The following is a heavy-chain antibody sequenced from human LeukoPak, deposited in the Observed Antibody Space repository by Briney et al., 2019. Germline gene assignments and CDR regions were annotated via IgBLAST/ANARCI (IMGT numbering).Heavy chain of an antibody. CDR2: ISSSSSYI. J-gene: IGHJ4*02. CDR3: ARDQEAMAAAGFFDY. Sequence: GGSLRLSCAASGFTFSNYNMNWVRQAPGKGLEWVSSISSSSSYIYYADSVKGRFTISRDNAKNSLYLQMNSLRAEDTAVYYCARDQEAMAAAGFFDYWGQGTLVTVPS. CDR1: GFTFSNYN. V-gene: IGHV3-21*01. D-gene: IGHD6-13*01.